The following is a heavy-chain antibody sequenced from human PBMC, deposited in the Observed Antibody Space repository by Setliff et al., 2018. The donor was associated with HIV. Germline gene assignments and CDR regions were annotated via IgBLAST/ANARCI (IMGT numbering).Heavy chain of an antibody. Sequence: GGSLRLSCLGTGFTFSNFWMSWVRQAPGKGVMWVSRINSDGSSTNYADSVKGRFTISRDNAKNTLYLHMNSLRTEDTAVYYCAKDVYYDSTGYPIDVWGKGTTVTVSS. CDR1: GFTFSNFW. CDR3: AKDVYYDSTGYPIDV. J-gene: IGHJ6*04. V-gene: IGHV3-74*01. CDR2: INSDGSST. D-gene: IGHD3-22*01.